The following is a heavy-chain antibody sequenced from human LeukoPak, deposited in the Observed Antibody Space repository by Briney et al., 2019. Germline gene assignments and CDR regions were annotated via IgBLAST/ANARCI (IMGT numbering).Heavy chain of an antibody. CDR1: GGSFSAYF. V-gene: IGHV4-34*01. D-gene: IGHD3-10*01. CDR3: ARHEGHPSSGSYGMDV. CDR2: INHSGST. Sequence: SETLSLTCAVYGGSFSAYFWSWIRQPPGKGLEWIGEINHSGSTDNNPSLKSRVNISVDTSTNQVSLRLSSVTAADTAVYYCARHEGHPSSGSYGMDVWGQGTTVTVSS. J-gene: IGHJ6*02.